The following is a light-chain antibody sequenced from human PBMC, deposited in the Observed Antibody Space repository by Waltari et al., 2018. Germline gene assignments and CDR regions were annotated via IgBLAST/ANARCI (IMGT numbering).Light chain of an antibody. CDR1: SSDVGDYNY. V-gene: IGLV2-14*01. J-gene: IGLJ3*02. CDR2: DVS. CDR3: SSFATSNTVV. Sequence: QSALTQPASVSGSPGQSITISCTGTSSDVGDYNYVSWYQQHPGKAPELMIYDVSKRPSGVSNRFSGSKSGNTACLTISGLQAEDEADFYCSSFATSNTVVFGGGTKLTVL.